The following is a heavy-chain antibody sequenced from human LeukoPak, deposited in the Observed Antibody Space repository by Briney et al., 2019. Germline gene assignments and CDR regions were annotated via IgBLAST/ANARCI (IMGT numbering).Heavy chain of an antibody. D-gene: IGHD6-19*01. CDR1: GFTFSSYS. V-gene: IGHV3-7*02. J-gene: IGHJ3*02. Sequence: GGSLRVSCAASGFTFSSYSMSWGRQAPGERLEWVAHIKQDGIEEYSVDSLKGRFTISRDNANNSLYLQMNSLRAEDTAVYYCASLKNSGWGNAFHIWGQGKMVTVSS. CDR3: ASLKNSGWGNAFHI. CDR2: IKQDGIEE.